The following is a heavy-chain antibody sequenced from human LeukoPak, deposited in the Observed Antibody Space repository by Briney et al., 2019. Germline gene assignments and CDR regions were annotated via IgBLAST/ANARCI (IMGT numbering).Heavy chain of an antibody. Sequence: SETLSLTCTVSGGSISGYYWTWIRQPPGKGLEWIGNVDYSGSTNYNPSLKSRVTISVDTSKNQFSLKLSSVTAADTAVYCCARGVVAATPYYYYYMDVWGKGTTVTISS. J-gene: IGHJ6*03. CDR3: ARGVVAATPYYYYYMDV. CDR1: GGSISGYY. V-gene: IGHV4-59*01. D-gene: IGHD2-15*01. CDR2: VDYSGST.